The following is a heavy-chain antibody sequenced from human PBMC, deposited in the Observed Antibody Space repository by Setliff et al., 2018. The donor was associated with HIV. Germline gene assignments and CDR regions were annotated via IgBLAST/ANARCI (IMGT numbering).Heavy chain of an antibody. CDR2: IIPPFGTG. CDR1: GYTFTAYY. CDR3: ARATTPSSPPDV. D-gene: IGHD2-15*01. Sequence: SVKVSCKASGYTFTAYYIHWVRQAPGQGLEFMGGIIPPFGTGKFAQKFQGRVTFSADEFTRIVYMELNRLRSDDTAVYYCARATTPSSPPDVWGQGTLVTVSS. V-gene: IGHV1-69*13. J-gene: IGHJ4*02.